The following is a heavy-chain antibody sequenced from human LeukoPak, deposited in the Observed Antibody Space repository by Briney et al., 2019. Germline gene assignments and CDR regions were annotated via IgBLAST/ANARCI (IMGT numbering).Heavy chain of an antibody. Sequence: PSETLSLTCTVSGGSISSYYWSGIRQPPGKGLEWIGYIYYSGSTNYNPSLKSRVTISVDTSKNQFSLKLSSVTAADTAVYYCARHPPRYGYGMDVWGQGTTVTVSS. CDR3: ARHPPRYGYGMDV. CDR2: IYYSGST. V-gene: IGHV4-59*08. J-gene: IGHJ6*02. CDR1: GGSISSYY. D-gene: IGHD5-18*01.